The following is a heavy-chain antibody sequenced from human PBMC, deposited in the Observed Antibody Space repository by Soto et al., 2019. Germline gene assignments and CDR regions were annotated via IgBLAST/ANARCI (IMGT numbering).Heavy chain of an antibody. V-gene: IGHV4-30-2*01. CDR2: IYHSGST. Sequence: SETLSLTCAVSGGSISSGGYSWSWIRQPPGKGLEWIGYIYHSGSTYYNPSLKSRVTISLDRSKNQFSLKLSSVTAADTAVYYCAGHYSTSLGYWGQGTLVTVSS. D-gene: IGHD6-13*01. CDR3: AGHYSTSLGY. CDR1: GGSISSGGYS. J-gene: IGHJ4*02.